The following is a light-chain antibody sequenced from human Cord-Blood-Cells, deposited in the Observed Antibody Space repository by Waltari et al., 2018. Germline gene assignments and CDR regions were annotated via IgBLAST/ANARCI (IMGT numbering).Light chain of an antibody. Sequence: QSALTQPASVSRSPGHSITISCTGTSTDVGGLHYVSWYQQHQGKAPKLMIYDVSNRPTGVSKRFSGSKSGYTASLTISGLQAEDEADYYCSSYTSSSTWVFGGGTKLTVL. V-gene: IGLV2-14*03. CDR3: SSYTSSSTWV. CDR1: STDVGGLHY. CDR2: DVS. J-gene: IGLJ3*02.